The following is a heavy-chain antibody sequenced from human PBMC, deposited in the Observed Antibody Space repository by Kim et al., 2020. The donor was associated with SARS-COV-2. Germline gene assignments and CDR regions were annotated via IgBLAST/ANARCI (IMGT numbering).Heavy chain of an antibody. CDR1: GGSIRSYF. J-gene: IGHJ4*02. D-gene: IGHD2-15*01. CDR2: IHHSGIT. V-gene: IGHV4-59*13. CDR3: AGFCGGGSCPDH. Sequence: SETLSLTCAVSGGSIRSYFWTWIRHPPGKGLEWIGNIHHSGITNYNSSLKSRMTMSVDTSKSQVSLTLTSVTAADTAIYYCAGFCGGGSCPDHWGQGTRVTVSS.